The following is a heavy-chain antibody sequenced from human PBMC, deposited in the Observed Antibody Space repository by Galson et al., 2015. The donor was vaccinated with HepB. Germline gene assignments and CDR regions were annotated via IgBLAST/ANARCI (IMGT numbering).Heavy chain of an antibody. D-gene: IGHD2-21*02. CDR2: ISGYNGNT. Sequence: SVKVSCKASGYTFTTYGISWVRQAPGQGLEWMGWISGYNGNTKYAQKFQGRVTMTTDTSTSTAYMELRSLRSDDTAMYYCAKNYRVTPYSFDYWGQGTLVTVSS. CDR3: AKNYRVTPYSFDY. CDR1: GYTFTTYG. V-gene: IGHV1-18*04. J-gene: IGHJ4*02.